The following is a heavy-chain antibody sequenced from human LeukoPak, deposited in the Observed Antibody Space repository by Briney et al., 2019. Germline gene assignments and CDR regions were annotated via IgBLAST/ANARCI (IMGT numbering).Heavy chain of an antibody. J-gene: IGHJ6*03. V-gene: IGHV4-30-4*08. CDR3: ARLTDIVVVVVEPAPYYMDV. CDR1: GGSISSGDYY. D-gene: IGHD2-15*01. CDR2: IYYSGST. Sequence: PSETLSLTCTVSGGSISSGDYYWSWIRQPPGKGLEWIGYIYYSGSTYYNPSLKSRVTISVDTSKNQFSLKLSSVTAADTAVYYCARLTDIVVVVVEPAPYYMDVWGKGTTVTVSS.